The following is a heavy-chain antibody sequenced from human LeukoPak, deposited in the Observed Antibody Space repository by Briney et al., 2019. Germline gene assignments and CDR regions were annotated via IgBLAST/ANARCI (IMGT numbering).Heavy chain of an antibody. CDR1: GFTFSSYA. Sequence: GGSLRLSCAASGFTFSSYAMHWVRQAPGKGLEWVAVISYDGSNKYYADSVKGRFTISRDNSKNTLYLQMNSLRVEDTAVYYCAKGRGDYSDYWGQGTLATVSS. V-gene: IGHV3-30*04. J-gene: IGHJ4*02. CDR3: AKGRGDYSDY. CDR2: ISYDGSNK.